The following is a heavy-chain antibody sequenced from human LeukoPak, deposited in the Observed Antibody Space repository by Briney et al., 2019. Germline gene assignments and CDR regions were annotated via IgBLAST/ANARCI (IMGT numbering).Heavy chain of an antibody. J-gene: IGHJ5*02. CDR2: ISVTSGST. D-gene: IGHD3-10*01. CDR3: AKGQFGEYPGWFDP. CDR1: GFIFSNYA. V-gene: IGHV3-23*01. Sequence: GGSLRLSCAASGFIFSNYAMNWARQAPGKGLEWVSAISVTSGSTHYADSVKGRFTVSRDNSKNTLYLQMNSLRAEDTAVYYCAKGQFGEYPGWFDPWGQGTLVTVSS.